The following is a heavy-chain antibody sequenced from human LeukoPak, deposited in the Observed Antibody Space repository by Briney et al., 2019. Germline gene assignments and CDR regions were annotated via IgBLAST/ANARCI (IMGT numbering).Heavy chain of an antibody. CDR3: ARGSYYYYYMDV. V-gene: IGHV3-7*01. CDR1: GFTFTTYW. J-gene: IGHJ6*03. CDR2: IKQDGSEK. Sequence: PGGSLRLSCAASGFTFTTYWMSWVRQTPGKGLEWVANIKQDGSEKYYVDSVKGRFTISRDNAKNSLYLQMNSLRAEDTAEYYCARGSYYYYYMDVWGKGTTVTVSS.